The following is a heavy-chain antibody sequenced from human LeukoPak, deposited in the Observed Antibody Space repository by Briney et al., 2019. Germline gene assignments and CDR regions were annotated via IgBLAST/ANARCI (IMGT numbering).Heavy chain of an antibody. V-gene: IGHV3-9*01. CDR3: AKSSYDYVWGSYRYHFDY. CDR2: ISWNSGSI. CDR1: GFTFDDYA. D-gene: IGHD3-16*02. J-gene: IGHJ4*02. Sequence: GGSLRLSCAASGFTFDDYAMHWVRQAPGKGLEWVSGISWNSGSIGYADSVKGRFTISRDNAKNSLYLQMNSLRAEDTALYYCAKSSYDYVWGSYRYHFDYWGQGTLVTVSS.